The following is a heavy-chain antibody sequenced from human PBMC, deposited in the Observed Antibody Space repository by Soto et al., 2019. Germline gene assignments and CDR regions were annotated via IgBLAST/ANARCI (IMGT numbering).Heavy chain of an antibody. Sequence: SETLSLTCTVSGGSISSGGYYWSWIRQPPGQGLEWIGYIYYSGSTYYNPSLKSRVTISVDTSKNQFSLKLSSVTAADTAVYYCARVTAVAAGFNYYYGMDVWGQGNTVT. CDR1: GGSISSGGYY. V-gene: IGHV4-31*03. J-gene: IGHJ6*02. CDR3: ARVTAVAAGFNYYYGMDV. D-gene: IGHD6-19*01. CDR2: IYYSGST.